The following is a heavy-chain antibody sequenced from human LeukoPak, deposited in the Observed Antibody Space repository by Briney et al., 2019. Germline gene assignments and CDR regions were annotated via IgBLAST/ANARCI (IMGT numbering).Heavy chain of an antibody. V-gene: IGHV3-23*01. CDR3: AKHRYSSSWFTDV. CDR1: GFTFSSYA. J-gene: IGHJ4*02. D-gene: IGHD6-13*01. CDR2: ISGSGGSP. Sequence: AGGSLRLSCAASGFTFSSYAMSWVRQAPGKGLEWVSAISGSGGSPYYADSVKGRFTISRDNSKNTLYLQMNSLRAEDTAVYYCAKHRYSSSWFTDVWGQGTLVTVSS.